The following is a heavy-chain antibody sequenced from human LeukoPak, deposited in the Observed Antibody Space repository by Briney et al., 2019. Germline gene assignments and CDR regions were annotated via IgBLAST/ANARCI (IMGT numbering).Heavy chain of an antibody. CDR1: GLTFRTYW. V-gene: IGHV3-7*03. CDR3: AIDRLSYDWSDYRFHY. CDR2: INHDGGEV. D-gene: IGHD3-22*01. Sequence: GGSLRLSCVASGLTFRTYWMNWFRRAPGKGLEWVGNINHDGGEVNYVDSVKGRFTISRDNAKDSLYLQMNSLRAEDTAMYYCAIDRLSYDWSDYRFHYWGQGARVTVSS. J-gene: IGHJ4*01.